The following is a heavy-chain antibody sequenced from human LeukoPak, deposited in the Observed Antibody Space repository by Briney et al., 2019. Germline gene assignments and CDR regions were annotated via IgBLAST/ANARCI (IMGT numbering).Heavy chain of an antibody. D-gene: IGHD1-14*01. CDR2: IGNKVSNYAT. Sequence: GGSLRLSCAASGFTFSGSAIHWVRQASGKGLEWVGHIGNKVSNYATEYAASLRGRFTISRDDSKDTAYLQVNSMKTENTAVYYCAGNYGSWTGLNYWGQGTLVTVSS. V-gene: IGHV3-73*01. CDR3: AGNYGSWTGLNY. J-gene: IGHJ4*02. CDR1: GFTFSGSA.